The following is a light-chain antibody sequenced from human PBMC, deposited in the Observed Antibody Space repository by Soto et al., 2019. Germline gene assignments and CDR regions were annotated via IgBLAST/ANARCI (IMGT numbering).Light chain of an antibody. CDR2: DAS. Sequence: EIVLTQSPATLSLSPGERATLSCRASQSVSSYLAWYQQKPGQAPRLLIYDASNRATGITARFSGSGSGTDFPLSISSLEAEDFEVYYCQQRSNWPPALTLGGWTKVENK. V-gene: IGKV3-11*01. CDR1: QSVSSY. CDR3: QQRSNWPPALT. J-gene: IGKJ4*01.